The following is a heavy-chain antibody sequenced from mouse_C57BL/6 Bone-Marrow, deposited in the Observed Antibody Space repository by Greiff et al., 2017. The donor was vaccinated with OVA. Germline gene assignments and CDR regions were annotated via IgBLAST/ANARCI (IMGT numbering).Heavy chain of an antibody. CDR1: GFTFSDYY. V-gene: IGHV5-12*01. J-gene: IGHJ1*03. CDR3: ARHSTSVVGVFDV. D-gene: IGHD1-1*01. CDR2: ISNGGGST. Sequence: DVMLVESGGGLVQPGGSLKLSCAASGFTFSDYYMYWVRQTPEKRLEWVAYISNGGGSTYYPDTVKGRFTISRDNAKNTLYLQMSRLKSEDTAMXYCARHSTSVVGVFDVWGTGTSVSVST.